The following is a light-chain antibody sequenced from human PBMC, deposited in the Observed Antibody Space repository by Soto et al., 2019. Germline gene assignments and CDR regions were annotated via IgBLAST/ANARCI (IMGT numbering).Light chain of an antibody. CDR2: EVS. J-gene: IGLJ1*01. V-gene: IGLV2-8*01. CDR1: SSDVGVYNY. CDR3: SSYAGSNTHV. Sequence: QSALTQPPSASGSPGQSVTLSCPGTSSDVGVYNYVSWYQQHPGKAPKLMIYEVSKRPSGVPDRFSGSKSGNTASLTVSGLQAEDEADYYCSSYAGSNTHVFGTGTKGTAL.